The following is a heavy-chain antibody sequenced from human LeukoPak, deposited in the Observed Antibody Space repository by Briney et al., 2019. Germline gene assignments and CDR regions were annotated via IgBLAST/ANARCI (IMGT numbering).Heavy chain of an antibody. CDR3: ASINGPPL. J-gene: IGHJ3*01. Sequence: GRSLRLSCAASAFTFTTYSMGWGRQTPGKGLEWVSSIRSRSSYRYYADSVKGQFTIPRNKAKNSLYLPMNSPIAQDTTVFYCASINGPPLWGEGAMVTASS. CDR1: AFTFTTYS. CDR2: IRSRSSYR. V-gene: IGHV3-21*01. D-gene: IGHD1-20*01.